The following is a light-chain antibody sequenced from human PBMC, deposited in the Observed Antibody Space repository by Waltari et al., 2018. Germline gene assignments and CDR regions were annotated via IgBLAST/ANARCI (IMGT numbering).Light chain of an antibody. CDR3: LQDFSYPRT. CDR1: QDIRSD. Sequence: AIQMTLSPSSLSASAGDRVPFTCRASQDIRSDLGWYQQKPGKAPTLLIFAASILQSGVSSRFSGSGSGTDFTLTISSLQPDDFATYYCLQDFSYPRTFGQGTRVEF. CDR2: AAS. V-gene: IGKV1-6*01. J-gene: IGKJ1*01.